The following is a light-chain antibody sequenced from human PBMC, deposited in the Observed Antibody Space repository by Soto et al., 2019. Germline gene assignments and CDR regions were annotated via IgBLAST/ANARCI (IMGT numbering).Light chain of an antibody. V-gene: IGKV3-20*01. Sequence: EIVLTQSPGTLSLSAGERATLSCRASQSVTSDYLAWYQQKPGQAPRLLIHGASSRATGIPDRFSGSGSGTEFTLTISSLQSEDFALYYCQQYGSSPRTFGQGTKVDIK. CDR1: QSVTSDY. CDR2: GAS. J-gene: IGKJ1*01. CDR3: QQYGSSPRT.